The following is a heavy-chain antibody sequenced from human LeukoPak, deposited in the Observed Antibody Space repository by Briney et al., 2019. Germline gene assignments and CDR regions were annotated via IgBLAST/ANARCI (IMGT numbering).Heavy chain of an antibody. CDR2: IWYDGSNK. Sequence: GRSLRLSCAASGFTFSSYGMHWVCQAPGKGLEWVAVIWYDGSNKYYADSVKGRFTISRDNSKNTLYLQMNSLRAEDTAVYYCARSAGRYDILTGSDYWGQGTLVTVSS. J-gene: IGHJ4*02. CDR3: ARSAGRYDILTGSDY. CDR1: GFTFSSYG. D-gene: IGHD3-9*01. V-gene: IGHV3-33*01.